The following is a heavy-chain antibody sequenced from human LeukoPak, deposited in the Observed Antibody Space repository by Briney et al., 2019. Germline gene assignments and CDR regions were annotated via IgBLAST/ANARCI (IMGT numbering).Heavy chain of an antibody. CDR2: ISSSGSTI. V-gene: IGHV3-48*03. D-gene: IGHD6-19*01. Sequence: GGSLRLSCAASGFTFSRYEMNWVRQAPGKGLEWVSYISSSGSTIYYADSVKGRFTISRDNAKNSLYLQMNSLRAEDTAVYYCARERYSSGWYNYWGQGTLVTVSS. J-gene: IGHJ4*01. CDR3: ARERYSSGWYNY. CDR1: GFTFSRYE.